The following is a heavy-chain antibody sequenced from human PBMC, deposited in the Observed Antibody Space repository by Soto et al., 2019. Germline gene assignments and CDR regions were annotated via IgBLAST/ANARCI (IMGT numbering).Heavy chain of an antibody. CDR2: ISGSGGST. J-gene: IGHJ4*02. Sequence: GGSQRLSCAASGLTFSSYAMSWVRQAPGKGLEWVSAISGSGGSTYYADSVKGRFTISRDNSKNTLYLQMNSLRAEDTAVYYCAKDRVSGSYSGFDYWGQGTLVTVSS. CDR3: AKDRVSGSYSGFDY. CDR1: GLTFSSYA. D-gene: IGHD1-26*01. V-gene: IGHV3-23*01.